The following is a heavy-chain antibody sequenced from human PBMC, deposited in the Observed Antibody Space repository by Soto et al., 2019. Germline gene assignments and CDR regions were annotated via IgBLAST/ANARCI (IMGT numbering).Heavy chain of an antibody. CDR1: GYTFTSYT. J-gene: IGHJ4*02. D-gene: IGHD4-17*01. Sequence: QVQLVQSGAEVKKPGASVKISCKASGYTFTSYTVHWVRQAPGQSLEWMGWIDAGNANTKYSQRFQGRVTITRDTSASTAYMELGSLGSEDTAVYYCGRAKYGDYSSSSDYWGQGTLVTVSS. V-gene: IGHV1-3*01. CDR2: IDAGNANT. CDR3: GRAKYGDYSSSSDY.